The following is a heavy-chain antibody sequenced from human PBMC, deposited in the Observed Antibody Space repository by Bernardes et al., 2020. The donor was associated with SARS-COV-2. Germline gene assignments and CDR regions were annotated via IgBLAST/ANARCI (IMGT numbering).Heavy chain of an antibody. V-gene: IGHV3-74*01. J-gene: IGHJ4*02. CDR2: VNSDGSST. D-gene: IGHD2-2*01. Sequence: EGSLILSCAASGFTFSSYWMHWVRQAPGQGLVWVSRVNSDGSSTSYADSVKGRFTISRDNAKNTLYLQMNSLRAEDTAVYYCARGGSTGCYGWGQGNLVTVSS. CDR1: GFTFSSYW. CDR3: ARGGSTGCYG.